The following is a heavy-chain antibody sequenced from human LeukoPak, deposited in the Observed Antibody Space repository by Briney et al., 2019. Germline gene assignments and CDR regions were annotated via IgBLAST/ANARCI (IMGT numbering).Heavy chain of an antibody. J-gene: IGHJ4*02. Sequence: ASVKVSFTASGYTFTIYGISWVRQAPGQGLEWMGWISAYNGNTNYAQKLQGRVTMTTDTSTSTAYMELRSLRSDDTAVYYCAREPAWLSFDYWGQGTLVTVSS. V-gene: IGHV1-18*01. CDR1: GYTFTIYG. CDR2: ISAYNGNT. D-gene: IGHD3-22*01. CDR3: AREPAWLSFDY.